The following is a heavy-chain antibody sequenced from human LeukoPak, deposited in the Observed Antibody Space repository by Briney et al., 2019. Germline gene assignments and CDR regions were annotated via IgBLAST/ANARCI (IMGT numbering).Heavy chain of an antibody. CDR1: GGSINSYY. CDR2: IYYSGST. Sequence: ASETLSLTCTVSGGSINSYYWSWIRQPPGKGLEWIGYIYYSGSTNYNPSLESRVTISVDTSKNQFSLKLSSVTAADTAVYYCARDRRYSTSPYDAFDIWGQGTMVTVSS. D-gene: IGHD6-6*01. CDR3: ARDRRYSTSPYDAFDI. J-gene: IGHJ3*02. V-gene: IGHV4-59*01.